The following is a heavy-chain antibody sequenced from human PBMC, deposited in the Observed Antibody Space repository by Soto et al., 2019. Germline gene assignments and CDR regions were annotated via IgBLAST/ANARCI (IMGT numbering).Heavy chain of an antibody. D-gene: IGHD1-7*01. CDR3: ARLHGTTDWFDP. CDR1: GGSISSSSYY. Sequence: TSETLSLTCTVSGGSISSSSYYWGWIRQPPGKGLEWIGSIYYSGSTYYNPSLKSRVTISVDTSKNQFSLKLSSVTAADTAVYYCARLHGTTDWFDPWGQGTLVTVSS. J-gene: IGHJ5*02. CDR2: IYYSGST. V-gene: IGHV4-39*01.